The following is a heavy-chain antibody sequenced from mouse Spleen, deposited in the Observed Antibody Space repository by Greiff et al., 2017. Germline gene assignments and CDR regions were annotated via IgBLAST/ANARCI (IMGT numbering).Heavy chain of an antibody. CDR3: ARDYGSTSRSYFDY. V-gene: IGHV1-81*01. J-gene: IGHJ2*01. Sequence: VQLQQSGAELARPGASVKLSCKASGYTFTSYGISWVKQRTGQGLEWIGEIYPRSGNTYYNEKFKGKATLTADKSSSTAYMELRSLTSEDSAVYFCARDYGSTSRSYFDYWGQGTTLTVSS. CDR1: GYTFTSYG. CDR2: IYPRSGNT. D-gene: IGHD1-1*01.